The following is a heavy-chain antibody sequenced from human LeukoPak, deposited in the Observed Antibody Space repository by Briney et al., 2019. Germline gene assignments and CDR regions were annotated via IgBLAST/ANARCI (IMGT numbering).Heavy chain of an antibody. CDR2: IKQGGSEK. CDR1: GFTFSIYW. V-gene: IGHV3-7*01. D-gene: IGHD3-3*01. J-gene: IGHJ4*02. Sequence: GGSLRLSCAASGFTFSIYWMSWVRQAPGKGLEWVANIKQGGSEKYYVDSVKGRFTISRDNAKNSLYLQMNSLRAEDTAVYYCASSFWSGSDYWGQGTLVTVSS. CDR3: ASSFWSGSDY.